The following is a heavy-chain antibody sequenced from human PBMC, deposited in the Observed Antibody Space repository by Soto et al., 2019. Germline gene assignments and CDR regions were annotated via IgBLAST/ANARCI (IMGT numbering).Heavy chain of an antibody. CDR2: ISSDGSST. CDR3: ARGATEGIVDS. J-gene: IGHJ4*02. V-gene: IGHV3-74*02. D-gene: IGHD5-12*01. Sequence: EVQLLQSGGGLVQPGGSLRLSCEVSGFTFENYAMNWVRRAPGKGLEWVSRISSDGSSTSYAESVKGRFAIARDNGKNTLYLQMNSLRPEDTAVYYCARGATEGIVDSWGQGTLVTVSS. CDR1: GFTFENYA.